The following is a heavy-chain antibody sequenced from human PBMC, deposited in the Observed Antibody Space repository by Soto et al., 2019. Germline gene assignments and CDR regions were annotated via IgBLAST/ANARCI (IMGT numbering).Heavy chain of an antibody. Sequence: PGGSMRLSCAASGFSFSSHSMSWVRQAPGKGLEWVANINQDGSEKYYVDSVKGRFIISRDNAENSLYLQMSSLIAEDTAVYYCTSLMVRGVMWLDYWGQGALVTVSS. D-gene: IGHD3-10*01. J-gene: IGHJ4*02. CDR2: INQDGSEK. V-gene: IGHV3-7*05. CDR3: TSLMVRGVMWLDY. CDR1: GFSFSSHS.